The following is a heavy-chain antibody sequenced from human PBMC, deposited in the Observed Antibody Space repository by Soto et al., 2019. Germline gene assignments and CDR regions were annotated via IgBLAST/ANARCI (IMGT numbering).Heavy chain of an antibody. CDR1: GGTFSRYT. Sequence: QVQLVQSGAEVKKPGSSVKVSCKASGGTFSRYTISWVRQAPGQGLEWMGGITPMFGTANYAQKFQGRVTIAADESTSTAYMELSSLRSEDTAVYYCARKFDYESSGYYYAYWGQGTVVTVSS. V-gene: IGHV1-69*01. J-gene: IGHJ4*02. D-gene: IGHD3-22*01. CDR2: ITPMFGTA. CDR3: ARKFDYESSGYYYAY.